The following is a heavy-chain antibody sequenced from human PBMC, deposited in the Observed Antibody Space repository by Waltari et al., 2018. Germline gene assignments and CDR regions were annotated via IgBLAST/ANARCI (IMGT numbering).Heavy chain of an antibody. CDR2: IIPIFGTA. J-gene: IGHJ3*02. V-gene: IGHV1-69*01. CDR3: AREHCGGDCYSGDAFDI. Sequence: QVQLVQSGAEVKKPGSSVKVSCKASGGTFSSYAISWVRQATGQGLEWMGGIIPIFGTANYAQKFQGRVTITADESTSTAYMELCSLRSEDTAVYYCAREHCGGDCYSGDAFDIWGQGTMVTVSS. D-gene: IGHD2-21*02. CDR1: GGTFSSYA.